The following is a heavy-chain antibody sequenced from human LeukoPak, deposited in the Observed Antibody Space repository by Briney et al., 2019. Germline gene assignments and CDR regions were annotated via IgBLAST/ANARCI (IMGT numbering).Heavy chain of an antibody. CDR1: GFKFNSYA. Sequence: GGSLRLSCVASGFKFNSYAIHWVRQAPGKGLQWVTVISYDGSNKYYADSVKGRFTISRDNSKNTVYLQMNSLRAEDTAVYHCAQGGSEIYYFYHGMDVWGRGTTVTVSS. V-gene: IGHV3-30*18. D-gene: IGHD3-10*01. J-gene: IGHJ6*02. CDR2: ISYDGSNK. CDR3: AQGGSEIYYFYHGMDV.